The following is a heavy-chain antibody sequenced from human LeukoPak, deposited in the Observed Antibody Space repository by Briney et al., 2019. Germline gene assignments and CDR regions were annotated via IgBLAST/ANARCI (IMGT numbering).Heavy chain of an antibody. V-gene: IGHV4-38-2*02. CDR2: IYHGGRT. CDR3: ARGGYYGSGNDFRFDP. Sequence: PSETLSLTCIVSGYSISSGYYWGWIRQPPGKGLEWIGSIYHGGRTYYNPSLKSRVTISVDTSKNQFSLKLSSVTAADTAIYYCARGGYYGSGNDFRFDPWGQGTLVTVSS. CDR1: GYSISSGYY. J-gene: IGHJ5*02. D-gene: IGHD3-10*01.